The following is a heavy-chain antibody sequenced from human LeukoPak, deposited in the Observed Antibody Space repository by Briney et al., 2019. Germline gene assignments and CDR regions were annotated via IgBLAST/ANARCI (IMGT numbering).Heavy chain of an antibody. J-gene: IGHJ4*02. CDR3: ARILAGTHNFN. CDR2: ISYGGST. Sequence: PSETLSLTCAVSGGSIGSYYWSWIRQPPGKGLEWLAYISYGGSTIYSPSLKSRVTMSMDTPRNVLSMRLRSVTATDTAVYYCARILAGTHNFNWGQGTLVTVSS. V-gene: IGHV4-59*01. D-gene: IGHD6-19*01. CDR1: GGSIGSYY.